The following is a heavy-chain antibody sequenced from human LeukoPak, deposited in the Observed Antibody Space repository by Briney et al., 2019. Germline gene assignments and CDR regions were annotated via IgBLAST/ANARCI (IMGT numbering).Heavy chain of an antibody. V-gene: IGHV3-21*01. J-gene: IGHJ4*02. CDR3: ASTPSTSNDY. Sequence: GGSLRLSCAASGFTFSSYSMNWVRQAPGKGLEWVSSISSSSSYIYYADSVEGRFTISRDNAKNSLYLQMNSLRAEDTAVYYCASTPSTSNDYWGQGTLVTVSS. CDR2: ISSSSSYI. CDR1: GFTFSSYS. D-gene: IGHD2-15*01.